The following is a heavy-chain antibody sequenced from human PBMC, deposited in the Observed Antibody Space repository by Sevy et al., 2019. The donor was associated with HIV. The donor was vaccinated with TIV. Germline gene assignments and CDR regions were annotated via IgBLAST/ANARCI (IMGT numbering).Heavy chain of an antibody. J-gene: IGHJ4*02. CDR2: IKYDGSNK. D-gene: IGHD2-21*01. Sequence: GGSLRLSCAASGFSFSSYGMHWVRQAPGKGLEWMSYIKYDGSNKDYGDSVKGRFTISRDNSKNTLYLQMNSLRVEDTGVFYCGKEGGGEGGDHWGQGTLVTVSS. V-gene: IGHV3-30*02. CDR3: GKEGGGEGGDH. CDR1: GFSFSSYG.